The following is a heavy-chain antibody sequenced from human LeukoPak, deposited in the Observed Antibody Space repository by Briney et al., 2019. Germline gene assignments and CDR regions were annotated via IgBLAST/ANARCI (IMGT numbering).Heavy chain of an antibody. CDR1: GGTFTSYA. CDR2: IIPIFGTA. J-gene: IGHJ3*02. Sequence: SVKVSCKASGGTFTSYAISWVRQAPGQGLGWMGGIIPIFGTANYAQKFQGRVTITTDESTSTAYMELSSLRSEDTAVYYCAGDYYDSSDPLGIAFDIWGQGTMVTVSS. CDR3: AGDYYDSSDPLGIAFDI. V-gene: IGHV1-69*05. D-gene: IGHD3-22*01.